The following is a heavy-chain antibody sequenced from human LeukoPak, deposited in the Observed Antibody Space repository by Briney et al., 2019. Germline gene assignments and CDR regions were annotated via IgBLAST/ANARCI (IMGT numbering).Heavy chain of an antibody. V-gene: IGHV3-9*01. D-gene: IGHD3-10*01. CDR2: ISWNSGSI. J-gene: IGHJ4*02. CDR3: AKSASYRGANLDY. CDR1: GFTFDDYA. Sequence: GGSLRLSCAASGFTFDDYAMHWVRQAPGKGLEWVSGISWNSGSIGYADSVKGRFTISRDNAKNSLYLQMNSLRAEDTALYYCAKSASYRGANLDYWGQGTLVTVSS.